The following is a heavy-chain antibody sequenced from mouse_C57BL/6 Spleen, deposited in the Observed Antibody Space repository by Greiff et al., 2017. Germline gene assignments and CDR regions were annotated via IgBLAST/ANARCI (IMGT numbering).Heavy chain of an antibody. V-gene: IGHV1-26*01. D-gene: IGHD1-1*01. CDR2: INPNNGGT. Sequence: EVQLQQSGPELVKPGASVKISCKASGYTFTDYYMNWVKQSHGKSLEWIGDINPNNGGTSYNQKFKGKATLTVDKSSSTAYMELRSLTSEDSAVYYCAREELLRYYAMDYWGQGTSVTVSS. J-gene: IGHJ4*01. CDR3: AREELLRYYAMDY. CDR1: GYTFTDYY.